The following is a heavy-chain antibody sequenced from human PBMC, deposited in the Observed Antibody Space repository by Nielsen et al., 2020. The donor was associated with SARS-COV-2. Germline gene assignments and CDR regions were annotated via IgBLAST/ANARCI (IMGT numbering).Heavy chain of an antibody. CDR2: INHSGST. Sequence: SETLSLTCAVYGGSFSGYYWSWIRQPPGKGLEWIGEINHSGSTNYNPSLKSRVTISVDTSKNQFSLKLTSATAADTAVYYCANWLEVDYFDDWGQGTLVTVSS. D-gene: IGHD6-19*01. V-gene: IGHV4-34*01. CDR1: GGSFSGYY. J-gene: IGHJ4*02. CDR3: ANWLEVDYFDD.